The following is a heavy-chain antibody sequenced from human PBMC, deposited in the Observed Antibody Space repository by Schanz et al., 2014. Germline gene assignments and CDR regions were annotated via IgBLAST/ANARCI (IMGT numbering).Heavy chain of an antibody. J-gene: IGHJ4*02. D-gene: IGHD5-12*01. Sequence: QVQLVQSGAEVKKPGASVKVSCKASGYTFVSYSMHWVRQAPGQGLEWMGRIIPSLGLAKYEQKFQDKVTITADTSTTTAYMELSGLRSDDTAVYYCARDFSAYVGNYFDYWGQGTLVTVSS. CDR1: GYTFVSYS. CDR2: IIPSLGLA. CDR3: ARDFSAYVGNYFDY. V-gene: IGHV1-69*09.